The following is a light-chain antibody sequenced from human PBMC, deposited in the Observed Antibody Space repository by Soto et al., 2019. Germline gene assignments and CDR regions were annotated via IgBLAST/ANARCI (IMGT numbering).Light chain of an antibody. CDR1: QSVSSY. V-gene: IGKV3-11*01. CDR3: KQRSNWPAYS. Sequence: EIVLTQSPATLSLSPGERATLSCRASQSVSSYLAWYQQKPGKAPRLLIYDESNRATGIPARFSGSRSGTDFTHTSRSLEPEDLSVYYCKQRSNWPAYSFGRWTKLEIK. J-gene: IGKJ2*01. CDR2: DES.